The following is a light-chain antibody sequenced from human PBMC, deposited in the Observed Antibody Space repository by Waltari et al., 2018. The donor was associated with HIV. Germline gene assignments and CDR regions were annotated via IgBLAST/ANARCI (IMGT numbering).Light chain of an antibody. J-gene: IGKJ4*01. V-gene: IGKV3-20*01. Sequence: EIVLTQSPGTLSLSPGERATLSCRASQSVGSSYSAWYQQKPGQAPRLLIYGASTRATGIPDRFSGSGSGTEFTLTITSLQSDDFAVYYCQQFDTWPPTFGGGSKVDI. CDR2: GAS. CDR3: QQFDTWPPT. CDR1: QSVGSSY.